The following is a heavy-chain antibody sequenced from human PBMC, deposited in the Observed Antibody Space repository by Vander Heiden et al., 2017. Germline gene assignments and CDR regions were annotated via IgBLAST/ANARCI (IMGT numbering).Heavy chain of an antibody. CDR3: AMFVMGNDYFDY. Sequence: EVQLLQSGGGLVQPGGSLRLSCAASGSTFSSYAMGWVRQAPGKGLEWVSAISGSGGSTYYADSVKGRFTISRDNSKNTLYLQMKSLRAEDTAVYYCAMFVMGNDYFDYWGQGTLVTVSS. V-gene: IGHV3-23*01. D-gene: IGHD3-10*02. CDR1: GSTFSSYA. J-gene: IGHJ4*02. CDR2: ISGSGGST.